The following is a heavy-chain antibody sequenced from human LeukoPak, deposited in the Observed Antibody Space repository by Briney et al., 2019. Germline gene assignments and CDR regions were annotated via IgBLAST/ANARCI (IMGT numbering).Heavy chain of an antibody. Sequence: GGSLRLSCAASGFTFSSYAMSWVRQAPGKGLEWVSGISGSGGSTYYADSVKGRFTISRDNSKNTLYLQVNSLRVEDTAVYYCAKDIGYCTSTSCYGEAFDIWGQGTMVTVSS. V-gene: IGHV3-23*01. CDR2: ISGSGGST. D-gene: IGHD2-2*01. CDR1: GFTFSSYA. CDR3: AKDIGYCTSTSCYGEAFDI. J-gene: IGHJ3*02.